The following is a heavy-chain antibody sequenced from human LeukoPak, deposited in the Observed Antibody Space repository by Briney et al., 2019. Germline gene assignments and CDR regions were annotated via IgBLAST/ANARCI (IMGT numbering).Heavy chain of an antibody. CDR3: AAQWLLHGAFDF. CDR1: GFTFSSYV. Sequence: PAGSLRLSCAASGFTFSSYVMSWVRQAPGKGLGWVSSVTGSDGSTYYADSVKGRFTISRDNSKNTLYLQMNSLRAEDTAVYYCAAQWLLHGAFDFWGQGTTVTVSS. V-gene: IGHV3-23*01. D-gene: IGHD6-19*01. J-gene: IGHJ3*01. CDR2: VTGSDGST.